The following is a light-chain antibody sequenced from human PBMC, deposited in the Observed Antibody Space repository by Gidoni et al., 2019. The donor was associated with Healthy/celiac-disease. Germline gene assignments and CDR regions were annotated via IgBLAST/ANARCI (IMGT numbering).Light chain of an antibody. J-gene: IGKJ4*01. CDR3: QQSYSTPLT. V-gene: IGKV1-39*01. CDR1: QVISSY. Sequence: PSSLCAAVGDRVTNACRASQVISSYRNWYHQKPGKTTKLLIYAGSSLQSVVPSRLSGNGCGTDFTLTMSSLQPEDFASYYCQQSYSTPLTFGGGTKVEIK. CDR2: AGS.